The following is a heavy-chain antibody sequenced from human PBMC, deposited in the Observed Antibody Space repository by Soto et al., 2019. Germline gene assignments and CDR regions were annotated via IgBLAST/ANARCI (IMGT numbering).Heavy chain of an antibody. CDR3: AREYYGLLTGYYTDY. Sequence: EVQLVESGGDLVQRGGSLRLSCAASGFPFSSYWMHWFRHTPGKGLDWVARISGDGVTTYYADSVTGRFTVSRDNAKNTLSLQISGLRAEDTAVYYCAREYYGLLTGYYTDYWGQGTLASVSS. D-gene: IGHD3-9*01. J-gene: IGHJ4*02. CDR2: ISGDGVTT. V-gene: IGHV3-74*01. CDR1: GFPFSSYW.